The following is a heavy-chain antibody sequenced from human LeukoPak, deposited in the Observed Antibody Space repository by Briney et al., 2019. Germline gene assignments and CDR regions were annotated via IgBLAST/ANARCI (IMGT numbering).Heavy chain of an antibody. V-gene: IGHV1-2*02. CDR2: IKPDSGGI. J-gene: IGHJ5*02. CDR3: ARGYYDFWSGYAELGIDP. Sequence: ASVKVSCKASGYTFTDHYMHWVRQAPGQGLEWLGWIKPDSGGINYAQNFQGRVTMTRDTSISTAYMELSRLRSDDTAVYYCARGYYDFWSGYAELGIDPWGQGTLVTVSS. CDR1: GYTFTDHY. D-gene: IGHD3-3*01.